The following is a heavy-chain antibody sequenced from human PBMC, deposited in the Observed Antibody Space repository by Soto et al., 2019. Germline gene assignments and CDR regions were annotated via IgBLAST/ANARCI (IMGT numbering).Heavy chain of an antibody. J-gene: IGHJ6*02. V-gene: IGHV1-69*01. CDR3: ASSRDILTGYYKDRYYYGMDV. CDR2: IIPIFGTA. D-gene: IGHD3-9*01. CDR1: GGTFSSYA. Sequence: QVQLVQSGAEVKKPGSSVKVSCKASGGTFSSYAISWVRQAPGQGLEWMGGIIPIFGTANYAQKFQGRVTITADESTSTAYMALSSLRSEDTAVYYCASSRDILTGYYKDRYYYGMDVWGQGTTVTVSS.